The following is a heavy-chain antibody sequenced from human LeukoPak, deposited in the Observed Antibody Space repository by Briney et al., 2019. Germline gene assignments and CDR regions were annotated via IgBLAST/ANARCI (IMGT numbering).Heavy chain of an antibody. Sequence: ASVKVSCRASGYTFINYGINWVRQAPGQGLEWMGWISAYNGNTNYAQKPQGRVTMTTDTSTSTAYMELRSLRSDDTAVYYCARYCSGGSCYSHLYYYYGMDVWGKGTTVTVSS. CDR1: GYTFINYG. V-gene: IGHV1-18*04. CDR3: ARYCSGGSCYSHLYYYYGMDV. D-gene: IGHD2-15*01. J-gene: IGHJ6*04. CDR2: ISAYNGNT.